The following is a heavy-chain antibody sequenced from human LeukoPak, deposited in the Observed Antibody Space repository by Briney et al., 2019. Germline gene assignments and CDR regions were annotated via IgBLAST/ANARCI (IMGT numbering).Heavy chain of an antibody. Sequence: SETLSLTCTVSGGSISSYYWSWIRQPPGKGLEWIGSIYYSGSIYYNPSLKSRVTIFVDASKNQFSLELSSVTAADTAVYYCARRYCSSTTCFDTFDIWGQGTMVTVSS. CDR1: GGSISSYY. V-gene: IGHV4-59*04. CDR3: ARRYCSSTTCFDTFDI. D-gene: IGHD2-2*01. CDR2: IYYSGSI. J-gene: IGHJ3*02.